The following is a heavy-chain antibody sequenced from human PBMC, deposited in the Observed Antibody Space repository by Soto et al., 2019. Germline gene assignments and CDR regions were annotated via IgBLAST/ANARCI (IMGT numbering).Heavy chain of an antibody. CDR3: AAAFPPDY. CDR1: GFTFSTSW. Sequence: EVQLVESGGVLVQPGGSLRVSCAASGFTFSTSWMNWVRQAPGKGLEWVANINGDGSEEYYVDSVRGRFTISRDNVKNSLFLQMNSLRAEDTAVYYCAAAFPPDYWGQGTRVTVSS. V-gene: IGHV3-7*01. CDR2: INGDGSEE. J-gene: IGHJ4*02.